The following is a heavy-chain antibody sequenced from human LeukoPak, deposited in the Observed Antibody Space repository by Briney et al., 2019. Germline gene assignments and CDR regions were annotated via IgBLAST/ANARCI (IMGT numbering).Heavy chain of an antibody. D-gene: IGHD3-16*01. CDR1: GFTFSSYA. J-gene: IGHJ4*02. CDR3: ARSPHGAIPSSYYFDY. Sequence: PGASLRLSCAASGFTFSSYAMSWVRQAPGKGLEWVSAISGSGGSTYYADSVKGRFTISRDNSKNTLYLQMNSLRAEDTAVYYCARSPHGAIPSSYYFDYWGQGTLVTVSS. CDR2: ISGSGGST. V-gene: IGHV3-23*01.